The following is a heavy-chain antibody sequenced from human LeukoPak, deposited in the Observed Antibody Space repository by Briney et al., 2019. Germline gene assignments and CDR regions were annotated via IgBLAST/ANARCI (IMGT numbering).Heavy chain of an antibody. CDR3: AKSSLDYDFWSGFV. CDR1: GITFSRYS. V-gene: IGHV3-21*01. D-gene: IGHD3-3*01. CDR2: ITSSSSYI. J-gene: IGHJ6*04. Sequence: PGGSLRLSCAASGITFSRYSMNWVRQAPGKGLEWVASITSSSSYIYYGDSVKGRFTISRDNANNSLYLQMNSLRAEDTAVYYRAKSSLDYDFWSGFVWGKGTTVTVSS.